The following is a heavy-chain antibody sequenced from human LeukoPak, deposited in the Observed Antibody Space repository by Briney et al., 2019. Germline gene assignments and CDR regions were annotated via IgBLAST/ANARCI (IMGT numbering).Heavy chain of an antibody. D-gene: IGHD6-13*01. CDR1: GFTFSSYA. Sequence: GRSLRLSCAASGFTFSSYAMHWVRQAPDKVLEWVAVISYDGSNKYYADSVKGRFTISRDNSKNTLYLQMNSLRAEDTAVYYCARDDSSSWFSFGYWGQGTLVTVSS. CDR3: ARDDSSSWFSFGY. J-gene: IGHJ4*02. V-gene: IGHV3-30*04. CDR2: ISYDGSNK.